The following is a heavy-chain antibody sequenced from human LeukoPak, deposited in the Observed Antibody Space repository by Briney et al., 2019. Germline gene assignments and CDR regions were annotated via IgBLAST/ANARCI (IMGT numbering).Heavy chain of an antibody. CDR1: GGTFSSYA. CDR2: IIPIFGTA. CDR3: ARAIDYDILTGYYSLTA. J-gene: IGHJ5*02. V-gene: IGHV1-69*05. Sequence: SVKVSCKASGGTFSSYAISWVRQAPGQGLEWIGRIIPIFGTANYAQKFQGRVTITTDESTSTAYMELSSLRSEDTAVYYCARAIDYDILTGYYSLTAWGQGTLVTVSS. D-gene: IGHD3-9*01.